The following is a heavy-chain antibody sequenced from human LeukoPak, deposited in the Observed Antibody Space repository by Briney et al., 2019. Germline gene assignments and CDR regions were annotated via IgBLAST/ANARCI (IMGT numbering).Heavy chain of an antibody. CDR3: ARDHGGSSPFDY. Sequence: PGGSLRLSCAASGFTFSSYWMHWVRQAPGKGLEWVSYISSSGSTIYYADSVKGRFTISRDNAKNSLYLQMNSLRVEDTAVYYCARDHGGSSPFDYWGQGTLVTVSS. CDR1: GFTFSSYW. J-gene: IGHJ4*02. D-gene: IGHD4-23*01. CDR2: ISSSGSTI. V-gene: IGHV3-48*04.